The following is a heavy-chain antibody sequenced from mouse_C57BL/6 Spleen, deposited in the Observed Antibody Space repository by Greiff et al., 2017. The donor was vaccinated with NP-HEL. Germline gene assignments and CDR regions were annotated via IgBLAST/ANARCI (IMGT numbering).Heavy chain of an antibody. CDR2: IHPNSGST. CDR1: GYTFTSYW. J-gene: IGHJ3*01. Sequence: QVQLQQPGAELVKPGASVKLSCKASGYTFTSYWMHWVKQRPGQGLEWIGMIHPNSGSTNYNEKFKSKATLTVDKSSSTAYIQLSSLTSEDSAVYYCARVTSYWGQGTLVTVSA. D-gene: IGHD2-12*01. CDR3: ARVTSY. V-gene: IGHV1-64*01.